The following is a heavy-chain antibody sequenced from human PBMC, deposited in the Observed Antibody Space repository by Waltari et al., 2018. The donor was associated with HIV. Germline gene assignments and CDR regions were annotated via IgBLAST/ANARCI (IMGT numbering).Heavy chain of an antibody. CDR1: GYKCASFD. Sequence: AQLVQSGAEVRKPGASVKVPCKASGYKCASFDINWVRRATGQGLEWMGWMSINSGNAGYGQRFKGRLTLTRDTSIDMAYMELNSLTPQDTAVYYCVTSRPGAVFGDFWGQGTPVTVSS. V-gene: IGHV1-8*02. CDR3: VTSRPGAVFGDF. CDR2: MSINSGNA. J-gene: IGHJ4*02. D-gene: IGHD3-3*01.